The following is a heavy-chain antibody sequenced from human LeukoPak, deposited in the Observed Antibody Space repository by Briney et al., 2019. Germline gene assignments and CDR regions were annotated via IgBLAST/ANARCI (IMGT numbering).Heavy chain of an antibody. CDR3: ARGVLAGYDYSGSRFYNRFDP. D-gene: IGHD3-22*01. V-gene: IGHV1-2*02. CDR2: INPNSGGT. CDR1: GYTFTYSY. J-gene: IGHJ5*02. Sequence: ASVKVSCKASGYTFTYSYMHWVRQAPGQGLEWMGWINPNSGGTNYAQKFQGRVTMTSDTSISTAYMELSRLRFDDTAVYYCARGVLAGYDYSGSRFYNRFDPWGQGTLVSVSS.